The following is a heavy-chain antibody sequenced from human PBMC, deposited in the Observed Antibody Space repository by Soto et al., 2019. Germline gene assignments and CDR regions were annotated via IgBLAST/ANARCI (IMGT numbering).Heavy chain of an antibody. CDR2: MNPNSGNT. CDR3: ARFTVVPAATMGHYYYYYGMDV. CDR1: GYTFTSYD. D-gene: IGHD2-2*01. V-gene: IGHV1-8*01. Sequence: GASVKVCCKASGYTFTSYDINWVRQATGQGLEWMGWMNPNSGNTGYAQKFQGRVTMTRNTSISTAYMELSSLRSEDTAVYYCARFTVVPAATMGHYYYYYGMDVWGQGTTVTVSS. J-gene: IGHJ6*02.